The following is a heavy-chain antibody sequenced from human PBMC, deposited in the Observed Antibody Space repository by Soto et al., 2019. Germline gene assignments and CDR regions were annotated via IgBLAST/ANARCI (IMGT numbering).Heavy chain of an antibody. CDR3: ARVGYDYIWGSYPTMSSRYFDY. J-gene: IGHJ4*02. V-gene: IGHV1-3*01. D-gene: IGHD3-16*02. CDR2: INAGNGNT. Sequence: QVQLVQSGAEVKKPGASVKVSCKASGYTFTSYAMHWVRQAPGQRLEWMGWINAGNGNTKYSQKFQGRVTITRDTSASTAYMELSSLRSEDTAVYYCARVGYDYIWGSYPTMSSRYFDYWGQGTLVTVSS. CDR1: GYTFTSYA.